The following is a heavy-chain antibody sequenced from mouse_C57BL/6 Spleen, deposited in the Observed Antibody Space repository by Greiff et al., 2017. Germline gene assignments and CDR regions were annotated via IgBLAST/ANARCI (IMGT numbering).Heavy chain of an antibody. CDR3: ARLEITTPFAD. Sequence: EVQLQQSGPELVKPGASVKISCKASGYTFTDYYMNWVKQSHGKSLEWIGDINPNNGGTSYNQKFKGKATLTVDKSSSTAYMELRSLTSEDSAVYYCARLEITTPFADWGQGTLVTVSA. J-gene: IGHJ3*01. CDR1: GYTFTDYY. V-gene: IGHV1-26*01. CDR2: INPNNGGT. D-gene: IGHD1-1*01.